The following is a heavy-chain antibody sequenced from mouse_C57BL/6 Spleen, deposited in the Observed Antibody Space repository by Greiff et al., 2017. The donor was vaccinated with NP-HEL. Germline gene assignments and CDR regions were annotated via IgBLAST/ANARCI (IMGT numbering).Heavy chain of an antibody. CDR3: TRKGGLPAWFAY. Sequence: QVQLQQSVAELVRPGASVTLSCKASGYTFTDYEMHWVKQTPVHGLEWIGAIDPETGGTAYNQKFKGKAILTADKSSSTAYMELRSLTSEDSAVYYCTRKGGLPAWFAYWGQGTLVTVSA. CDR2: IDPETGGT. V-gene: IGHV1-15*01. CDR1: GYTFTDYE. J-gene: IGHJ3*01. D-gene: IGHD2-4*01.